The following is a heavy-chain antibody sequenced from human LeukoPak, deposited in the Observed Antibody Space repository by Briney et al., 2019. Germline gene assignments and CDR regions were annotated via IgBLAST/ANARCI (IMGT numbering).Heavy chain of an antibody. CDR1: GGSISSSNW. J-gene: IGHJ3*02. Sequence: SETLSLTSAVSGGSISSSNWWSWVRQSPGKGLEWIGEINHSGSTNYNPSLKSRVTISVDTSKNQFSLKLSSVTAADTAVYYCARGSGSSSWYYAFDIWGQGTMVTVSS. CDR2: INHSGST. CDR3: ARGSGSSSWYYAFDI. D-gene: IGHD6-13*01. V-gene: IGHV4-4*02.